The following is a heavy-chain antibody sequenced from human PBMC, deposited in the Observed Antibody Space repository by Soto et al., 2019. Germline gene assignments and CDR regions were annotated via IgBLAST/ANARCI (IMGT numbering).Heavy chain of an antibody. J-gene: IGHJ4*02. Sequence: GGSLRLSCAASGFTFSSYGMHWVRQAPGKGLEWVAVISYDGSVKYYADSLKGRFTISRDNSKNTLYLQMNSLRAEDTAVYYCAGEVASGYWGQGTLVTVSS. CDR1: GFTFSSYG. CDR2: ISYDGSVK. V-gene: IGHV3-30*03. CDR3: AGEVASGY. D-gene: IGHD2-21*01.